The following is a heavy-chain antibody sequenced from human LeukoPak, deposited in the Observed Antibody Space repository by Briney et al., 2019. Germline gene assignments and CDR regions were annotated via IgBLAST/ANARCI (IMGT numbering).Heavy chain of an antibody. CDR1: GFTFRTYS. V-gene: IGHV3-21*01. CDR2: INSRGSDE. Sequence: GGSLRLSCTASGFTFRTYSMNWVRQAPGKGLEWVSSINSRGSDEYYADSVKGRFTISRDSAKNSLYLQMNSLRAEDTAVYYCAREGSIVPHQDLDSWGQGTLVTVSS. CDR3: AREGSIVPHQDLDS. D-gene: IGHD2-8*01. J-gene: IGHJ4*02.